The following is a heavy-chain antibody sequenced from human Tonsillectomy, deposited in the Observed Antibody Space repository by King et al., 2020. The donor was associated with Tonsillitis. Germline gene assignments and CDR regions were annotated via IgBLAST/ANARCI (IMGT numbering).Heavy chain of an antibody. CDR1: GFTFIRNA. V-gene: IGHV3-23*04. CDR2: ISGSGTST. Sequence: QLVQSGGGLVQPGGSLRLSCAASGFTFIRNAMSWVRQAPGKGLEWVSAISGSGTSTYYADSVKGRFTISRDSSRNTLYLQMNSLRAEDTAVYYCAKDRGGWANWGQGTLVTVSS. J-gene: IGHJ4*02. CDR3: AKDRGGWAN. D-gene: IGHD6-19*01.